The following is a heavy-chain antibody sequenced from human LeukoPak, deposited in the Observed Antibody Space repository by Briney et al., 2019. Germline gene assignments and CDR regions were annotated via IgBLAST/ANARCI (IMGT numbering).Heavy chain of an antibody. J-gene: IGHJ6*02. CDR2: ISSSSSYI. V-gene: IGHV3-21*01. Sequence: GGSERLSCAASGFTFSSYSMNWVRQAPGKGLEWVSSISSSSSYIYYAHSVKGRFTISRDNAKNSLYLQMNSLRAEDTAVYYCASNKWFGEGGYYYYGMDVWGQGTTVTVSS. CDR1: GFTFSSYS. D-gene: IGHD3-10*01. CDR3: ASNKWFGEGGYYYYGMDV.